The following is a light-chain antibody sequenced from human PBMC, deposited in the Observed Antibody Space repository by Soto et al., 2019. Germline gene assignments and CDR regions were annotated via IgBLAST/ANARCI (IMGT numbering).Light chain of an antibody. J-gene: IGLJ2*01. CDR3: AAWDDSLNGVV. V-gene: IGLV1-44*01. Sequence: QSVLTQPPSASGTPGQRVTISCSGSNSNIGSNTVNWYQQLPGTAPKLLIYYDNLRPSGVPDRFSGSKSGTSASLAISGLQSEDEAEYCCAAWDDSLNGVVFGGGTQLTVL. CDR2: YDN. CDR1: NSNIGSNT.